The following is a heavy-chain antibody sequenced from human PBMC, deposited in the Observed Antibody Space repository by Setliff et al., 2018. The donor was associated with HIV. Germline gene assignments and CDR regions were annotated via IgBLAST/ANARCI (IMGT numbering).Heavy chain of an antibody. J-gene: IGHJ5*02. CDR1: GYTFTSYG. V-gene: IGHV1-2*02. CDR2: INPNSGGT. Sequence: ASVKVSCKASGYTFTSYGISWVRQAPGQGLEWMGWINPNSGGTNYAQKFQGRVTMTRDTSTSTVYMELSSLRSEDTAVYYCARECGSTSNNWFDPWGQGTLVTVSS. CDR3: ARECGSTSNNWFDP. D-gene: IGHD2-2*01.